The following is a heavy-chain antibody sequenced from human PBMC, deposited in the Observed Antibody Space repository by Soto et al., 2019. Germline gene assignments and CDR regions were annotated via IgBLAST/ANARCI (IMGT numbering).Heavy chain of an antibody. Sequence: QVQLVQSGAEVKKPGPSVKVSCKASGDTFSFYTINWVRQAPGLGLEWMGMVNPIVSMSNYAQKFQGSVTITADKSTNTAYMQLSSLRSEDTAIYYCAASYGSGYRAFDYWGQGALVTVSS. CDR1: GDTFSFYT. CDR2: VNPIVSMS. J-gene: IGHJ4*02. V-gene: IGHV1-69*02. D-gene: IGHD3-10*01. CDR3: AASYGSGYRAFDY.